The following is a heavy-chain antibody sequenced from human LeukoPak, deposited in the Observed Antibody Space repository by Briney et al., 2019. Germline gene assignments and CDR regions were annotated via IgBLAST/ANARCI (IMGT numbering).Heavy chain of an antibody. V-gene: IGHV4-59*08. CDR3: ASQDRDSSGYAFDY. D-gene: IGHD3-22*01. Sequence: SETLSLTCTVSGSSISSYYWSWIRQPPGKGLEWIGYIYYSGSTNYNPSLKSRVTISVDTSKNQFSLKLSSVTAADTAVYYCASQDRDSSGYAFDYWGQGTLVTVSS. CDR2: IYYSGST. J-gene: IGHJ4*02. CDR1: GSSISSYY.